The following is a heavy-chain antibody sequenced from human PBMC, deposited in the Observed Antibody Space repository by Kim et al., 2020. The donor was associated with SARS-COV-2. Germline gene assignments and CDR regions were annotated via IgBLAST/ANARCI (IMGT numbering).Heavy chain of an antibody. Sequence: GGSLRLSCAASGFTFSDYYMSWIRQAPGKGLEWVSYISSSSSYTNYADSVKGRFTISRDNAKNSLYLQMNSLRAEDTAVYYCARDLSGWLQSDYWGQGTLVTVSS. D-gene: IGHD5-12*01. CDR1: GFTFSDYY. CDR2: ISSSSSYT. J-gene: IGHJ4*02. V-gene: IGHV3-11*06. CDR3: ARDLSGWLQSDY.